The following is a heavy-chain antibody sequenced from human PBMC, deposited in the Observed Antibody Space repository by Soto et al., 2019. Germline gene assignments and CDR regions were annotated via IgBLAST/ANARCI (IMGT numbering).Heavy chain of an antibody. Sequence: EVQLLESGGGLVQPGGSLRLSCAASGFTFSSYAMSWVRQAPGKGLEWVSAISGSGGSTYYADSVKGRFTISRDNSKNSLYLQMISLRAEDTAVYDGAKVEGYYGDTGGIDVWGQGTTVTVSS. D-gene: IGHD4-17*01. J-gene: IGHJ6*02. CDR1: GFTFSSYA. CDR3: AKVEGYYGDTGGIDV. CDR2: ISGSGGST. V-gene: IGHV3-23*01.